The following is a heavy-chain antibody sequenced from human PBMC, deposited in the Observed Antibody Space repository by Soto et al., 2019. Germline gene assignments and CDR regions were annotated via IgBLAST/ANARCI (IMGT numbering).Heavy chain of an antibody. V-gene: IGHV3-23*01. D-gene: IGHD3-10*01. J-gene: IGHJ4*02. CDR2: ISGSGVSA. CDR1: GFIFSSYA. Sequence: EVQLLESGGGLEQPGGSLRLSCAASGFIFSSYAMNWVRQAPGKGLEWVLGISGSGVSAYYADSVKGRFSISRDNSKNTLYLQMNSLRAEDTAIYYCVKVRGGFYTYYFDYWGQGTLVTVSS. CDR3: VKVRGGFYTYYFDY.